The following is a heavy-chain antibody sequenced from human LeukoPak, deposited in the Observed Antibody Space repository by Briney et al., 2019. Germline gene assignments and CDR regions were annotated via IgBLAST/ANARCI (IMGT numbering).Heavy chain of an antibody. CDR3: ARGRGLDV. Sequence: GGSLRLSCAASGFTFSSYWMNWARQAPGKGLEWVASINHNGNVNYYVDSVKGRFTISRDNAKNSLYLQMSNLRAEDTAVYFCARGRGLDVWGQGATVTVSS. CDR1: GFTFSSYW. CDR2: INHNGNVN. V-gene: IGHV3-7*03. J-gene: IGHJ6*02.